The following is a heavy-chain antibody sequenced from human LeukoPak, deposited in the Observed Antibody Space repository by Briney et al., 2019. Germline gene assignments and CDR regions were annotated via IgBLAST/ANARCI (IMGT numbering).Heavy chain of an antibody. J-gene: IGHJ4*02. CDR3: ARASGGYQIFDY. Sequence: GGSLRLSCAASGFTFSSYSMNWVRQAPGKGLEWVSSISSSSSYIYYPDSVKGRFTVSRDNAKNSLYLQMNSLRAEDTAVYYCARASGGYQIFDYWGQGSLVTVSS. CDR1: GFTFSSYS. CDR2: ISSSSSYI. V-gene: IGHV3-21*01. D-gene: IGHD1-26*01.